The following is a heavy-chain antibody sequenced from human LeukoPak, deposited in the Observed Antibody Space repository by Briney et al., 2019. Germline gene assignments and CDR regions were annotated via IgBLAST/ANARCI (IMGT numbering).Heavy chain of an antibody. Sequence: PSETLSLTCTVSGGSISSSSYYWGWIRQPPGKGLEWIGSIYYSGSTYYNPSLKSRVTISVDTSKNQFSLRLTSVAAADTAVYYCVRDWNGDYFDYWGQGTLVSVSS. CDR1: GGSISSSSYY. J-gene: IGHJ4*02. V-gene: IGHV4-39*02. D-gene: IGHD1-1*01. CDR2: IYYSGST. CDR3: VRDWNGDYFDY.